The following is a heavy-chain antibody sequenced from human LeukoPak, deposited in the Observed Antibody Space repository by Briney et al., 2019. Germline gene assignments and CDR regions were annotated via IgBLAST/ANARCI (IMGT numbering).Heavy chain of an antibody. CDR2: ISGSGGST. CDR3: AKELAAMVTGIFDY. CDR1: GFTFSSYA. V-gene: IGHV3-23*01. D-gene: IGHD5-18*01. Sequence: GGSLRLSCAASGFTFSSYAMSWVRQARGKGREWVSAISGSGGSTYYADSVKGRFTISRDNSKNTLYLQMNSLRAEDTAVYYCAKELAAMVTGIFDYWGQGTLVTVSS. J-gene: IGHJ4*02.